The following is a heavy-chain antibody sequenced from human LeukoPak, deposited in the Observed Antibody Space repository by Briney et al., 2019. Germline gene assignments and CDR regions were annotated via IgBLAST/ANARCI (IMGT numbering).Heavy chain of an antibody. V-gene: IGHV4-34*01. CDR2: INHSGST. CDR1: GGSFSGYY. Sequence: SETLSLTCAVYGGSFSGYYWSWIRQPPGKGLEWIGEINHSGSTNYNPSLKSRVTISVDTSKNQFSLKLSSVTAADTAVYYCARGLKTYYYDSSGSHFDYWGQGTLVTVSS. D-gene: IGHD3-22*01. J-gene: IGHJ4*02. CDR3: ARGLKTYYYDSSGSHFDY.